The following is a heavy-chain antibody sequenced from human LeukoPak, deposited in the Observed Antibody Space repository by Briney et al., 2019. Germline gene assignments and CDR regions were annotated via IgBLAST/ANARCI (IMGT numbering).Heavy chain of an antibody. V-gene: IGHV3-30*02. J-gene: IGHJ4*02. Sequence: SGGSLRLSCAASGFSFSDYDIHWVRLAPGKGLEWVTFIRYDGSNTYAESVKGRFTISRDNAKNSLYLQMNSLRAEDTAVYYCAKDHGWGFDYWGQGTLVTVSS. D-gene: IGHD6-19*01. CDR2: IRYDGSNT. CDR1: GFSFSDYD. CDR3: AKDHGWGFDY.